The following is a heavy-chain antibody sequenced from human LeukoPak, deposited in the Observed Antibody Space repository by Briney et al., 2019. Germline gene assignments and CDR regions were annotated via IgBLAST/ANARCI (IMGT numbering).Heavy chain of an antibody. Sequence: PVGCLRLSCAASGFTVSSNYMSWVRQAPGKGLEWVSVIYSGGSTYYADSVKGRFTISRDNSKNTLYLQMNSLRAEDTAVYYCARDFRGSSGYVYYFGYWGQGTLVTVSS. V-gene: IGHV3-53*01. J-gene: IGHJ4*02. CDR1: GFTVSSNY. D-gene: IGHD3-22*01. CDR2: IYSGGST. CDR3: ARDFRGSSGYVYYFGY.